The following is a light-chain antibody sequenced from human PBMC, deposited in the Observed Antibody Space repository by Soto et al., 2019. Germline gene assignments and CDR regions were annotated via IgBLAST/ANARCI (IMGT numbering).Light chain of an antibody. CDR3: QQDYNLPWT. CDR2: GAS. J-gene: IGKJ1*01. CDR1: QFMSSNY. Sequence: EIVMTQSPATLSLSPGDRATLSCRASQFMSSNYLSWYQQKPGQAPRLLIYGASTRATGIPYRFSGSGSETDFTLTISSLQPEDFAVYYCQQDYNLPWTFGHGTKVEIK. V-gene: IGKV3D-7*01.